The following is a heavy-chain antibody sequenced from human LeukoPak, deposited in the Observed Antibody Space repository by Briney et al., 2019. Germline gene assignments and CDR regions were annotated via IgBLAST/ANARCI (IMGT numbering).Heavy chain of an antibody. J-gene: IGHJ3*01. CDR2: IYWDDDK. CDR3: VHRLSYSSGWPKEGAFDF. Sequence: KESGPTLVKPTQTLTLTCTFSGLSLSTRGVGVGWIRQPPGKALEWLALIYWDDDKRYCPSLKSRLTITKDTSKNQVVLTMTNMDPVDTATYYCVHRLSYSSGWPKEGAFDFWGQGTLVTVSS. CDR1: GLSLSTRGVG. V-gene: IGHV2-5*02. D-gene: IGHD6-19*01.